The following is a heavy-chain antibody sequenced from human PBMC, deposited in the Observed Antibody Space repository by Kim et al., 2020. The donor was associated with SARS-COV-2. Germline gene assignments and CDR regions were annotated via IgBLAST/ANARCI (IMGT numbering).Heavy chain of an antibody. J-gene: IGHJ6*02. CDR3: ARPPKYYYGMDV. V-gene: IGHV4-4*02. Sequence: NYSPSLKRRVTISVDKSKNQFSLKLSSVTAADTAVYYCARPPKYYYGMDVWGQGTTVTVSS.